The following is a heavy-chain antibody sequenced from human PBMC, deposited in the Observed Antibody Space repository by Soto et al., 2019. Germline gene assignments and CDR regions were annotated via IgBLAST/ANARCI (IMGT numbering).Heavy chain of an antibody. V-gene: IGHV3-23*01. CDR1: GLTFRNYA. D-gene: IGHD2-2*01. CDR2: VSGNGGET. CDR3: AKGGHQSFFDY. Sequence: EVQLLESGGGLVQPGGSLRLSCAASGLTFRNYAMTWVRQAPGKGPEWVSTVSGNGGETFYADSVKGRFTISRDNSKDTFYLIMKSLRVEDTAVYYCAKGGHQSFFDYWGQGTAVAVSS. J-gene: IGHJ4*02.